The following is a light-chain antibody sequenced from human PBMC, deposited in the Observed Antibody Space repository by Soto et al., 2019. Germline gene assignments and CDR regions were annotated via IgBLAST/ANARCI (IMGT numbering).Light chain of an antibody. Sequence: EIVMTQSPGTLSLSPGETATLSCRASQSVSSNYVAWFHQKPGQAPRLLIYGASSRATGVPDRFSGSGSRKEFTTNISRLKSEDYAVYYCQQYKSWPPITFGQGTRLEIK. CDR2: GAS. V-gene: IGKV3-20*01. CDR1: QSVSSNY. J-gene: IGKJ5*01. CDR3: QQYKSWPPIT.